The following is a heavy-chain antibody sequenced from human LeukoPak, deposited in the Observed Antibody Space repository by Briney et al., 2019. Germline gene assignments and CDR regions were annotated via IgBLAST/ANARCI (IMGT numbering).Heavy chain of an antibody. Sequence: ASVKVSCKASGYTFTSYYMHWVRQAPGQGLEWMGIINPSGGSTSYAQKFQGRVTMTRDMSTSTVYMELSSLRSEDTAVYYCASGNCSGGSCYAIDYWGQGTLVTVSS. J-gene: IGHJ4*02. V-gene: IGHV1-46*01. CDR2: INPSGGST. CDR1: GYTFTSYY. CDR3: ASGNCSGGSCYAIDY. D-gene: IGHD2-15*01.